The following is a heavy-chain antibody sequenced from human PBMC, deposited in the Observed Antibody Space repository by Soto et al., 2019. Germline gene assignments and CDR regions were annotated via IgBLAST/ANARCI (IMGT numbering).Heavy chain of an antibody. CDR1: GGSISSGDYY. CDR3: ARVSGHNTGYYPVYFMDV. D-gene: IGHD5-18*01. V-gene: IGHV4-30-4*01. J-gene: IGHJ6*02. CDR2: IYYTGST. Sequence: PSETLSLTCNVSGGSISSGDYYWTWIRQSPGKGLEWIGYIYYTGSTFYSPSLKSRVTISLDTSENHFSLDMNSVTAADTAVYFCARVSGHNTGYYPVYFMDVCGQGTTVTVSS.